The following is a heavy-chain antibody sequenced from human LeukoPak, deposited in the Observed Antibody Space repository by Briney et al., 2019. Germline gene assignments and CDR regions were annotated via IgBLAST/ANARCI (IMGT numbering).Heavy chain of an antibody. CDR1: GGTFSSYA. CDR2: IIPILGIA. CDR3: ALAQLTSYGMDV. Sequence: SVKVFFKASGGTFSSYAISWVRQAPGQGLDWMGRIIPILGIANYAQKFQGRVTITADKSTSTAYMELSSLRSEDTAVYYCALAQLTSYGMDVWGQGTTVTVSS. J-gene: IGHJ6*02. D-gene: IGHD1-1*01. V-gene: IGHV1-69*04.